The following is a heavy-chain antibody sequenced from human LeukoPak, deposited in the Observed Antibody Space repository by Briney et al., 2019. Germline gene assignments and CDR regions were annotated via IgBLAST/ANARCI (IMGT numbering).Heavy chain of an antibody. Sequence: ASVKPSCKASGYTFTSYDINWVRQATGQGLEWMGWMNPNSGNTGYAQKFQGRVTITTDESTSTAYMELSSLRSEDTAVYYCARERITIFGVVIISETMDVWGKGTTVTVSS. CDR3: ARERITIFGVVIISETMDV. CDR2: MNPNSGNT. CDR1: GYTFTSYD. J-gene: IGHJ6*03. D-gene: IGHD3-3*01. V-gene: IGHV1-8*01.